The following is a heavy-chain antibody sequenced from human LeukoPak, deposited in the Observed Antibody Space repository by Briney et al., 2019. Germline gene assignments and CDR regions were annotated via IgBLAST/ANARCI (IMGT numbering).Heavy chain of an antibody. V-gene: IGHV1-2*06. CDR1: GYTFTGYY. J-gene: IGHJ4*02. CDR2: INPNSGGT. D-gene: IGHD6-13*01. CDR3: ARVAIAAAGTPAFDY. Sequence: ASVKVSCKASGYTFTGYYMHWVRQAPGQGLEWMGRINPNSGGTNYAQKFQGRVTMTRDTSISTAYMELSRLRSDDTAVYYCARVAIAAAGTPAFDYWGQGTLATVSS.